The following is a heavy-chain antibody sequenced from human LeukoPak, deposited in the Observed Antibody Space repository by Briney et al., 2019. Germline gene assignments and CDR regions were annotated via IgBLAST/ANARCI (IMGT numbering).Heavy chain of an antibody. CDR2: SGGDGGST. CDR1: GFTLSNYD. Sequence: GGSLRLSCAASGFTLSNYDMSWVRQAPGKGLEWVSASGGDGGSTYADSVKGRFIISRDTSKNTLYLQMNSRRAEDTATYYCAKALNYWYFDLWGRGKLVTVSS. V-gene: IGHV3-23*01. CDR3: AKALNYWYFDL. J-gene: IGHJ2*01.